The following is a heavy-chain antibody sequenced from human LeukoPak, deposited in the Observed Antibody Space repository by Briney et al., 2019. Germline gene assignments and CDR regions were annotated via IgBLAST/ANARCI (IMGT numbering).Heavy chain of an antibody. CDR1: GYTFTSYD. CDR2: MNPNSGNT. J-gene: IGHJ4*02. D-gene: IGHD6-13*01. CDR3: AKGNIASPGIDY. V-gene: IGHV1-8*03. Sequence: ASVKVSCKASGYTFTSYDINWVRQATGQGLEWMGWMNPNSGNTGYAQKFQGRVTITRNTSISTAYMELSSLRSEDTAIYYCAKGNIASPGIDYWGQGTLVTVSS.